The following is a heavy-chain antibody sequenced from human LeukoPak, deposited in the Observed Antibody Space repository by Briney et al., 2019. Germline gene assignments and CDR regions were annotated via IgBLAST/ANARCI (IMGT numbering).Heavy chain of an antibody. CDR3: ARVRGGVFDY. J-gene: IGHJ4*02. CDR2: IYYSGST. CDR1: GGSISSGDYY. D-gene: IGHD3-16*01. Sequence: SETLSLTCTVSGGSISSGDYYWSWIRQPPGKGLEWIGYIYYSGSTYYNPSLKSRVTISVDTSKNQFSLRLSSVTAADTAVYYCARVRGGVFDYWGQGTLVTVSS. V-gene: IGHV4-30-4*01.